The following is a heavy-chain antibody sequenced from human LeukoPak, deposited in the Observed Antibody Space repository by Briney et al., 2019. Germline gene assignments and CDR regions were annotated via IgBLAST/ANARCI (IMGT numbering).Heavy chain of an antibody. CDR1: GFTFSSYS. V-gene: IGHV3-48*01. CDR3: AKAPRPFGEVSR. J-gene: IGHJ4*02. D-gene: IGHD3-10*01. CDR2: ISSSSSTI. Sequence: GGSLRLSCAASGFTFSSYSMNWVRQAPGKGLEWVSYISSSSSTIYYADSVKGRFTISRDNAKNSLYLQMNSLRAEDTAVYYCAKAPRPFGEVSRWGQGTLVTVSS.